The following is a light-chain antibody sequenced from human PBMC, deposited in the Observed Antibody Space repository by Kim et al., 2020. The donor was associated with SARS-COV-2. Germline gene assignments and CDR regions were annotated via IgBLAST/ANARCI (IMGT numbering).Light chain of an antibody. Sequence: ALGQKVRITCQGDSLRSYYASWYQQEPGQAPVLVIYGKNNRPSGIPDRFSGSSSGNTASLTITGAQAEDEADYYCNSRDNSGNHLVFGGGTQLTVL. V-gene: IGLV3-19*01. J-gene: IGLJ2*01. CDR2: GKN. CDR3: NSRDNSGNHLV. CDR1: SLRSYY.